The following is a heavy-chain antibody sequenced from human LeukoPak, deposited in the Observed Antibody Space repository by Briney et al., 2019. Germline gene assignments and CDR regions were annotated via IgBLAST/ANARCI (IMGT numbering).Heavy chain of an antibody. J-gene: IGHJ3*02. Sequence: GGSLRLSCAASGFTFSSYAMSWVRQAPGKGLEWVSAIRGSGGSTYYPDSVKGRFTISRDNSKNTLYLQMNSLRAQDTAVYYCAKGGQQLRAFDIWGQGTMVTVSS. CDR3: AKGGQQLRAFDI. CDR1: GFTFSSYA. D-gene: IGHD6-13*01. CDR2: IRGSGGST. V-gene: IGHV3-23*01.